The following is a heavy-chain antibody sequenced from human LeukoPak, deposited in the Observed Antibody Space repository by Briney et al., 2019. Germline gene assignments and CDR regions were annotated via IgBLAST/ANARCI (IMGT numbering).Heavy chain of an antibody. CDR2: IYYSGST. J-gene: IGHJ4*02. Sequence: SETLSLTCTVSGGSISSYYWSWIRQPPGKGLEWIGYIYYSGSTNYNPSLKSRVTISADTSKNQFSLKLSSVTAADTAVYYCARSRVIAAAGNFDYWGQGTLVTVSS. D-gene: IGHD6-13*01. V-gene: IGHV4-59*01. CDR1: GGSISSYY. CDR3: ARSRVIAAAGNFDY.